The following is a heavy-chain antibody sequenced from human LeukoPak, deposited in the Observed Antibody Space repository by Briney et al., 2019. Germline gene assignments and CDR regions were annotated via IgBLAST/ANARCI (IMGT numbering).Heavy chain of an antibody. D-gene: IGHD2-2*01. CDR3: ARVLPVASRDY. Sequence: TGGSLRLSCAVSGFTFSTYWMSWVRQAPGKGLEWVANIKQDGGDKFYVDSVKGRFTISRDNAKNSMYLQMNSLRAEDTAVYYCARVLPVASRDYWGQGTLVTVSS. CDR1: GFTFSTYW. CDR2: IKQDGGDK. J-gene: IGHJ4*02. V-gene: IGHV3-7*01.